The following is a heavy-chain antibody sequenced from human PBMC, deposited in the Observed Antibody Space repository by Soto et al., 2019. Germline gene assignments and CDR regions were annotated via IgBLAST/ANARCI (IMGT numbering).Heavy chain of an antibody. CDR2: INHSGST. CDR3: ARGRRKGIAARPAWFDT. V-gene: IGHV4-34*01. J-gene: IGHJ5*02. CDR1: GGSFSGYY. Sequence: SETLSLTCAVYGGSFSGYYWSWIRQPPGKGLEWIGEINHSGSTNYNPSLKSRVTISVDTSKNQFSLKLSSVTAADTAVYYCARGRRKGIAARPAWFDTWGQGTLVTVS. D-gene: IGHD6-6*01.